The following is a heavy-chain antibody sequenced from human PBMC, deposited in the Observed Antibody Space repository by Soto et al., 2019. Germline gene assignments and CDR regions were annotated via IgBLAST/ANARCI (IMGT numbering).Heavy chain of an antibody. D-gene: IGHD6-13*01. J-gene: IGHJ6*01. Sequence: SVKVSCKASGGTFSSYAISWVRQAPGQGLEWLGGIIPIFGTANYAQKFQGRVTITADESTGTAYGELSSLRSEGTAVYYCARVAEIPTAPAAEDYYHHYMDVWGQGTTVTVSS. V-gene: IGHV1-69*13. CDR2: IIPIFGTA. CDR3: ARVAEIPTAPAAEDYYHHYMDV. CDR1: GGTFSSYA.